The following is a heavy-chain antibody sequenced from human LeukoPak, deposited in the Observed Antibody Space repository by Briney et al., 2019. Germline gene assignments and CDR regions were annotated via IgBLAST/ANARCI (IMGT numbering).Heavy chain of an antibody. CDR2: INHSGST. D-gene: IGHD6-13*01. CDR3: ARAPIGQQLVPDANYYCYYGMDV. Sequence: SETLSLTCAVYGGSFSGYYWSWIRQPPGKGLEWIGEINHSGSTNYNPSLKSRVTISVDTSKNQFSLKLSSVTAADTAVYYCARAPIGQQLVPDANYYCYYGMDVWGQGTTVTVSS. CDR1: GGSFSGYY. V-gene: IGHV4-34*01. J-gene: IGHJ6*02.